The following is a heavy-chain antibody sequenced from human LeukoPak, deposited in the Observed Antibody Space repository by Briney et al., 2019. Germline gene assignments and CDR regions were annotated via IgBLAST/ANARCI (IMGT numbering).Heavy chain of an antibody. D-gene: IGHD3-3*01. CDR2: SSSYNGNT. Sequence: ASVKVSCKASGYTFTKNAITWVRQVPGQGLEWMGWSSSYNGNTNYAQQFQDRVTMTTDTSTSTAYLELRSVRTDDTAVYYCARVSESGYSDYWGQGTLVTVSS. CDR3: ARVSESGYSDY. V-gene: IGHV1-18*01. J-gene: IGHJ4*02. CDR1: GYTFTKNA.